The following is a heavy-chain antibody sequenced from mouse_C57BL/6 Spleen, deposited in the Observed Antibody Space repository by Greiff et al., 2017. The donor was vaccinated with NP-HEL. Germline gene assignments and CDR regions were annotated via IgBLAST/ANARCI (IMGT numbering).Heavy chain of an antibody. J-gene: IGHJ4*01. CDR1: GFNIKDYY. CDR3: TTGASYYDHYYAMDY. V-gene: IGHV14-1*01. Sequence: EVQLQQSGAELVRPGASVKLSCTASGFNIKDYYMHWVKQRPEQGLEWIGRIDPEDGDTEYAPKFQGKATMTADTSSNTAYLQHRSLTSEDTAVYYWTTGASYYDHYYAMDYWGQGTSVTVAS. D-gene: IGHD2-4*01. CDR2: IDPEDGDT.